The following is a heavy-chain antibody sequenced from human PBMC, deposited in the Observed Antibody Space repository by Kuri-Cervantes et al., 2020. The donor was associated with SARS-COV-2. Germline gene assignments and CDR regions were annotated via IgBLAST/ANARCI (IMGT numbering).Heavy chain of an antibody. Sequence: GGSLRLSCAASGFTVSSNYMSWVRQAPGKGLEWVSVIYSGGGAYYADSVKGRFTISRDNYKNTLYLQMNSLRAEDTAVYYCARRESWKGDFVIWGQGTMVTVSS. J-gene: IGHJ3*02. CDR1: GFTVSSNY. CDR2: IYSGGGA. CDR3: ARRESWKGDFVI. V-gene: IGHV3-53*01. D-gene: IGHD1-1*01.